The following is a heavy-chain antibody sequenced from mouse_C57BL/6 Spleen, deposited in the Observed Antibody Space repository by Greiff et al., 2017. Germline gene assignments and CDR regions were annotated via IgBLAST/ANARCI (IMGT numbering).Heavy chain of an antibody. Sequence: VQLQQSGAELVRPGASVTLSCKASGYTFTDYEMHWVKQTPVHGLEWIGAIDPETGGTAYNQKFKGKAILTADKSSSTAYMELRSLTSEDSAVYYCTRCPYYYGSSYWYFDVWGTGTTVTVSS. CDR2: IDPETGGT. V-gene: IGHV1-15*01. CDR1: GYTFTDYE. J-gene: IGHJ1*03. CDR3: TRCPYYYGSSYWYFDV. D-gene: IGHD1-1*01.